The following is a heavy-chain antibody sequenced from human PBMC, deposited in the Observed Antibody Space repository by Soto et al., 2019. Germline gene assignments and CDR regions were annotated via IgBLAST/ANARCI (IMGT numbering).Heavy chain of an antibody. Sequence: VQLVDSGGGLVKPGGSLRLSCAASGFTFSNYYMTWIRQAPGKGLEWISYISDSGSVTYYADSVQGRFSISRDNAKNSLFLEMNDLRVDDTAVYYCARCLLGVGDPFDIWGQGTMVTVS. J-gene: IGHJ3*02. V-gene: IGHV3-11*01. CDR3: ARCLLGVGDPFDI. D-gene: IGHD2-15*01. CDR1: GFTFSNYY. CDR2: ISDSGSVT.